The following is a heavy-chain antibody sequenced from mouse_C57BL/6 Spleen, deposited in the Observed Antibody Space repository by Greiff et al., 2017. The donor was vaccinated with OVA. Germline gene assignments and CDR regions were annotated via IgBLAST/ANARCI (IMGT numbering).Heavy chain of an antibody. J-gene: IGHJ2*01. CDR3: TRDGSSDHYFDY. V-gene: IGHV5-9-1*02. Sequence: EVHLVESGEGLVKPGGSLKLSCAASGFTFSSYAMSWVRQTPEKRLEWVAYISSGGDYIYYADTVKGRFTISRDNARNTLYLQMSSLKSEDTAMYYCTRDGSSDHYFDYWGQGTTLTVSS. CDR2: ISSGGDYI. D-gene: IGHD1-1*01. CDR1: GFTFSSYA.